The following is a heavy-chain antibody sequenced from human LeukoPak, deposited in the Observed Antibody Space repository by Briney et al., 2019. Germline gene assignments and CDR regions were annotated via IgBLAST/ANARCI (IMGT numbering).Heavy chain of an antibody. CDR3: ARDSSGLTLFDY. CDR2: INPNSGGT. Sequence: ASVKVSCKASGYTFTGYYMHWVRQAPGQGLEWMGWINPNSGGTNYAQKFQGRVTMTRDTSISTAYMELSRLRSDDTAVYYCARDSSGLTLFDYWGQGTLVTVSS. CDR1: GYTFTGYY. V-gene: IGHV1-2*02. D-gene: IGHD3-22*01. J-gene: IGHJ4*02.